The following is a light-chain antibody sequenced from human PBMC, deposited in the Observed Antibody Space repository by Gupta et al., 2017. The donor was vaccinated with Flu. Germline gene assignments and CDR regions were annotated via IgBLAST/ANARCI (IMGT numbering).Light chain of an antibody. V-gene: IGLV1-44*01. J-gene: IGLJ3*02. CDR3: AVWDDRLKGL. Sequence: QSALTQPPSVSATPGQRVTISCSGSSSNVGINDVFWYQQLPGAAPKLLIFDDTQRPSGVPDRFSGSKSGASASLGISGLQPEDEADYYCAVWDDRLKGLFGGGTKVTVL. CDR1: SSNVGIND. CDR2: DDT.